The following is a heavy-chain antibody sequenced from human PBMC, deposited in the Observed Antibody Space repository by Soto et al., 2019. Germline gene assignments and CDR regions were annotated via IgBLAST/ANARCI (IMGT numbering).Heavy chain of an antibody. Sequence: VASVKVSCKASGYTFTSYAMHWVRQAPGQRLEWMGWINAGNGNTKYSQKFQGRVTITRDTSASTAYMELSSLRSEDTAVYYCARSMGYYDSSGYDYWGQGTLVTVSS. CDR3: ARSMGYYDSSGYDY. V-gene: IGHV1-3*01. CDR1: GYTFTSYA. D-gene: IGHD3-22*01. J-gene: IGHJ4*02. CDR2: INAGNGNT.